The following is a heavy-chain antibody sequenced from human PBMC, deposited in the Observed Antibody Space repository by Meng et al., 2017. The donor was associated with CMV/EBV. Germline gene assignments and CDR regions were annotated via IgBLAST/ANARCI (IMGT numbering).Heavy chain of an antibody. CDR1: GFTVSSNY. Sequence: GGSLRLSCAASGFTVSSNYMSWVRQAPGKGLEWVSVIYSGGSTYYADSVKGRFIISRDNSKNTLYLQMNSLRAEDTAVYYCARAGGYGGNSNYFDYWGQGTLVTVSS. CDR3: ARAGGYGGNSNYFDY. D-gene: IGHD4-23*01. V-gene: IGHV3-66*02. CDR2: IYSGGST. J-gene: IGHJ4*02.